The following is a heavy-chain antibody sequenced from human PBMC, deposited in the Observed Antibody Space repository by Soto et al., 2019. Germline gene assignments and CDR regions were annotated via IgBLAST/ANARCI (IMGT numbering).Heavy chain of an antibody. CDR1: GGTFSSYA. J-gene: IGHJ2*01. V-gene: IGHV1-69*12. CDR2: IIPIFGTA. D-gene: IGHD5-18*01. CDR3: ARTPFDGYSGYWYFDL. Sequence: QVQLMQSGAEVKKPGSSVKVSCKASGGTFSSYAISWVRQAPGQGLEWMGGIIPIFGTANYAQKFQGRVTITADESTSTAYMELSSLRSEDTAVYYCARTPFDGYSGYWYFDLWGRGTLVTVSS.